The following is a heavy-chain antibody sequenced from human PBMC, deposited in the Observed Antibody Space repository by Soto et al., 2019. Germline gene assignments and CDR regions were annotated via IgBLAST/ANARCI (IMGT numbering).Heavy chain of an antibody. CDR3: GRDLTSNANCIDP. CDR1: GDYIHVGGYY. CDR2: IYYTGKT. J-gene: IGHJ5*02. Sequence: SETLSLTCSVSGDYIHVGGYYWTWIRQRPGKGLEWMGYIYYTGKTYYNPSLESRLTMSVDRSKNQFSLRLTPVTAADTAVYFCGRDLTSNANCIDPWGQGTLVTVSS. D-gene: IGHD2-2*01. V-gene: IGHV4-30-4*01.